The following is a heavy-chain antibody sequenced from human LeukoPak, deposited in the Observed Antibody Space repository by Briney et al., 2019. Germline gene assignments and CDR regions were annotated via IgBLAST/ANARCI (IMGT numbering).Heavy chain of an antibody. CDR3: ARIHDTGAFDI. CDR2: INPSGGST. J-gene: IGHJ3*02. CDR1: GYTFTGYY. Sequence: GASVKVSCKASGYTFTGYYMHWVRQAPGQGLEWMGIINPSGGSTSYAQKFQGRVTMTRDMSTSTVYMELSSLRSEDTAVYYCARIHDTGAFDIWGQGTMVTVSS. D-gene: IGHD3-9*01. V-gene: IGHV1-46*01.